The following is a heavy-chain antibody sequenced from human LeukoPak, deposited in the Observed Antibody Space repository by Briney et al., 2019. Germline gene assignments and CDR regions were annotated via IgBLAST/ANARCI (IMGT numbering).Heavy chain of an antibody. CDR1: EYSFTTYW. Sequence: GESLKISCKGSEYSFTTYWIGWVRQMPGKGLDWMGIIYPGDSDASYSPSFQGQVTISVDKSISTAYLQWSSLKASDTAIYYCARPSHPGTYDSSSYPFHYYYGMDVWGQGTTVTVSS. D-gene: IGHD3-22*01. CDR2: IYPGDSDA. V-gene: IGHV5-51*01. CDR3: ARPSHPGTYDSSSYPFHYYYGMDV. J-gene: IGHJ6*02.